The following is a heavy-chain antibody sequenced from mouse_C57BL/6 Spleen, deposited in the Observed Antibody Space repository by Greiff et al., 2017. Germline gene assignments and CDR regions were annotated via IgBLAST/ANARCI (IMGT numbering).Heavy chain of an antibody. D-gene: IGHD4-1*02. Sequence: QVHVKQPGAELVKPGASVKLSCKASGYTFTSYWMQWVKQRPGQGLEWIGEIDPSDSYTNYNQKFKGKATLTVDTSSSTAYMQLSSLTSEDSAVYYCARSPTGTGYYAMDYWGQGTSVTVSS. CDR2: IDPSDSYT. V-gene: IGHV1-50*01. CDR3: ARSPTGTGYYAMDY. CDR1: GYTFTSYW. J-gene: IGHJ4*01.